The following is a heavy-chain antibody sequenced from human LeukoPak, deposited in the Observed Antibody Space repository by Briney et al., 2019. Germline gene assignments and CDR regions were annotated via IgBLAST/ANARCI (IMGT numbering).Heavy chain of an antibody. CDR2: IIPIFGTA. V-gene: IGHV1-69*13. CDR1: GGTFSSYA. Sequence: SVKVSCKASGGTFSSYAISWVRQAPGQGLEWMGGIIPIFGTANYAQKFQGRVTITADESTSTAYMELSSLRSEDTAVYYCARSGYRGYDYRRYNWFDPWGQGTLVTVSS. J-gene: IGHJ5*02. CDR3: ARSGYRGYDYRRYNWFDP. D-gene: IGHD5-12*01.